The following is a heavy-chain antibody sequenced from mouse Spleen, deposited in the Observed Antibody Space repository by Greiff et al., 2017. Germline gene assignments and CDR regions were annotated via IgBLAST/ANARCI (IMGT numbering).Heavy chain of an antibody. CDR1: GYTFTDYY. CDR2: IYPGSGNT. V-gene: IGHV1-76*01. Sequence: QVQLKQSGAELVRPGASVKLSCKASGYTFTDYYINWVKQRPGQGLEWIARIYPGSGNTYYNEKFKGKATLTAEKSSSTAYMQLSSLTSEDSAVYFCAREGITMDYWGQGTSVTVSS. CDR3: AREGITMDY. J-gene: IGHJ4*01.